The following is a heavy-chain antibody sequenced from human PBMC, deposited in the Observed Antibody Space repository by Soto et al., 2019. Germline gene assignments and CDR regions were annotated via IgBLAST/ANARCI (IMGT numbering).Heavy chain of an antibody. CDR2: VYDTGST. Sequence: PSETLSLTCSVSGGSISGYYWSWIRQAPGKGLEWIGDVYDTGSTSYNPSLQSRVTISVDTSKKQFSLSLRLVTAADTAVYFCARSIAVPSGHIDHWGQGTRVKVFS. J-gene: IGHJ4*02. V-gene: IGHV4-59*01. CDR3: ARSIAVPSGHIDH. CDR1: GGSISGYY. D-gene: IGHD6-6*01.